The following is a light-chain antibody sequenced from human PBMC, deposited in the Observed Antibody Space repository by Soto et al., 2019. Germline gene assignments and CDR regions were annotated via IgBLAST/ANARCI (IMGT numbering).Light chain of an antibody. J-gene: IGKJ4*01. CDR3: QQRSNGLT. Sequence: EVVLTQYPSTLSLSAGERATLSCRASQSVSSYLAWYQQKPGQAPRLLIYDASNRATGIPARFSGSGSGTDFTLTISSLEPEDFAVYYCQQRSNGLTFGGGTKVAI. V-gene: IGKV3-11*01. CDR2: DAS. CDR1: QSVSSY.